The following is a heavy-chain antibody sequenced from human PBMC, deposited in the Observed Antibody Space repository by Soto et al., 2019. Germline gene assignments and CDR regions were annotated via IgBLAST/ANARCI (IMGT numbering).Heavy chain of an antibody. Sequence: PGGSLRLSCAASGFTFSISSMNWVRQAPGKGLEWVSSISGTSDYISYADSVKGRFTISRDNAKNSLYLQMNSLRAEDTAVYFYYSWSTYYNPSLESRVTISVDTSKNQFSLKLSSVTAADTAVYYCARHPFLLNCTNGVCYTGWYFDLWGRGTLVTVSS. CDR3: YSWSTYYNPSLESRVTISVDTSKNQFSLKLSSVTAADTAVYYCARHPFLLNCTNGVCYTGWYFDL. V-gene: IGHV3-21*01. CDR1: GFTFSISS. J-gene: IGHJ2*01. D-gene: IGHD1-26*01. CDR2: ISGTSDYI.